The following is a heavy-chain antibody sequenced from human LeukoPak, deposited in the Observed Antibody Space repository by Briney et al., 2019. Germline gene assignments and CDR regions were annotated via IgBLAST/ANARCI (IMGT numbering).Heavy chain of an antibody. D-gene: IGHD4-17*01. Sequence: GGSLRLSCAASGFTFSDYALIWVRQAPGKGLEWISAIRGTGGTTYYADSVKGRCTISRDNSRNTVYLQMDSLRAEDTALYFCGKDPNGDYVGAFDFWGPGTMVTVSS. CDR1: GFTFSDYA. CDR3: GKDPNGDYVGAFDF. CDR2: IRGTGGTT. V-gene: IGHV3-23*01. J-gene: IGHJ3*01.